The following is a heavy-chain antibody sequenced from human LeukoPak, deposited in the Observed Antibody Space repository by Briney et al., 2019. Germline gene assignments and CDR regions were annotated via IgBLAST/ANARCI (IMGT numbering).Heavy chain of an antibody. Sequence: GASVKVSCKASGYTFTGYYMHWVRLAPGQGREWMGRINPNSGGTNYAQKFQGRVTMTRDTSISTAYMELSRLRSDDTAVYYCARDQGYCSGGSCTPLAYFQHWGQGTLVTVSS. D-gene: IGHD2-15*01. CDR1: GYTFTGYY. V-gene: IGHV1-2*06. CDR3: ARDQGYCSGGSCTPLAYFQH. CDR2: INPNSGGT. J-gene: IGHJ1*01.